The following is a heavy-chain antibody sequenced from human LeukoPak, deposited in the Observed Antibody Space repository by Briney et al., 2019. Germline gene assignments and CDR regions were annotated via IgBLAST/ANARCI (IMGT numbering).Heavy chain of an antibody. J-gene: IGHJ3*02. CDR2: INHSGST. D-gene: IGHD3-10*01. Sequence: NPSETLSLTCAVYGGSFSGYYWSWIRQPPGKGLEWIGEINHSGSTNYNPSLKSRVTISVDTSKNQFSLKLSSVTAADTAVYYCASLGERGAFDIWGQGTMVTVSS. CDR3: ASLGERGAFDI. V-gene: IGHV4-34*01. CDR1: GGSFSGYY.